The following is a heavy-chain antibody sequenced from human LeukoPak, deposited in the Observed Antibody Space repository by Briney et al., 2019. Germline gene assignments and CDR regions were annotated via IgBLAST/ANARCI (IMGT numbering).Heavy chain of an antibody. CDR3: TYYRRDPTGFYYGMDV. CDR1: GFTFDDYA. Sequence: PGRSLRLSCAASGFTFDDYAMHWVRQAPGKGLEWVSGISWNSGTIGYADSVKGRFTISRDNAKNSLYLQMNSLRAEDTALYYCTYYRRDPTGFYYGMDVWGQGTTVTASS. CDR2: ISWNSGTI. D-gene: IGHD3-22*01. J-gene: IGHJ6*02. V-gene: IGHV3-9*01.